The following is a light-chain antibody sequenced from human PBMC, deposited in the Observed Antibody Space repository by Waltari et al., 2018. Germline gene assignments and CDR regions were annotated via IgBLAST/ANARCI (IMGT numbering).Light chain of an antibody. CDR3: SSFTRNSLYV. CDR1: STDVGGYNY. CDR2: DVS. V-gene: IGLV2-14*01. J-gene: IGLJ1*01. Sequence: QSALTQPASASGSPGQSITISCTGTSTDVGGYNYVSWYQQHPGKAPTRMIYDVSSRPAGVSNRFSGSKAGNTASLTISGLQAEDEADYYCSSFTRNSLYVFGTGTKVTVL.